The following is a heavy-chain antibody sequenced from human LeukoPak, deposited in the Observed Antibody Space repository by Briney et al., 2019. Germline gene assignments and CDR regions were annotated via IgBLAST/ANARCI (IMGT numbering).Heavy chain of an antibody. CDR1: GVTFSSYE. V-gene: IGHV3-48*03. J-gene: IGHJ4*02. CDR2: ISNSGSTI. D-gene: IGHD2-2*01. CDR3: ASKYCSSTSCLFDY. Sequence: GGSLRLSCAASGVTFSSYEMNWVRQAPGKGLEWVSYISNSGSTIYYADSVKGRFTISRDNAKNSLYLQMNSLRAEDTAVYYCASKYCSSTSCLFDYWGQGTLVTVSS.